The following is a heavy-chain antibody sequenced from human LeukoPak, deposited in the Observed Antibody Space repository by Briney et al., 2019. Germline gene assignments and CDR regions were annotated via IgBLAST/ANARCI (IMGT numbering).Heavy chain of an antibody. D-gene: IGHD7-27*01. CDR1: GFTFSSYA. J-gene: IGHJ3*02. CDR2: ISGSGGST. CDR3: AKDPQNGGRGAGRDYDAFDI. V-gene: IGHV3-23*01. Sequence: GGSLRLSCAASGFTFSSYAMSWVRQAPGKGLEWVSAISGSGGSTYYADSVKGRFTISRDNSKNTLYLQMNSLRAEDTAVYYCAKDPQNGGRGAGRDYDAFDIWGKGKMVTVSS.